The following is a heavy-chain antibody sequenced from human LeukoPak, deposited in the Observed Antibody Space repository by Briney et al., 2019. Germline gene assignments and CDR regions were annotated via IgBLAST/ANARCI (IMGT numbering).Heavy chain of an antibody. CDR3: ARGPVVVTNPGYYYGMDV. V-gene: IGHV1-69*05. CDR1: GGTFSSYA. J-gene: IGHJ6*02. D-gene: IGHD2-21*02. CDR2: IIPIFGTA. Sequence: SVKVSCKASGGTFSSYAISWVRQAPGQGLEWMGRIIPIFGTANYAQKFQGRVTMTRDTSTSTVYMELSSLRSEDTAVYYCARGPVVVTNPGYYYGMDVWGQGTTVTVSS.